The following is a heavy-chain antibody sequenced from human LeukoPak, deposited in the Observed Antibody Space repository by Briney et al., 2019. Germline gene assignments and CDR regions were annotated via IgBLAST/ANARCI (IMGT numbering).Heavy chain of an antibody. D-gene: IGHD2-21*02. J-gene: IGHJ4*02. V-gene: IGHV4-30-4*01. CDR3: ARDSRAYCGGDCSLDYFDY. CDR1: GGSISSYY. CDR2: IYYSGST. Sequence: SETLSLTCTVSGGSISSYYWSWIRQPPGKGLEWIGYIYYSGSTYYNPSLKSRVTISVDTSKNQFSLKLSSVTAADTAVYYCARDSRAYCGGDCSLDYFDYWGQGTLVTVSS.